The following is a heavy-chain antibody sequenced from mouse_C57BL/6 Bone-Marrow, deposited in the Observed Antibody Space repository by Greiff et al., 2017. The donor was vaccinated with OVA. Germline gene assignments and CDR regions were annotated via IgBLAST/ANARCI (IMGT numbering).Heavy chain of an antibody. D-gene: IGHD2-12*01. CDR1: GFTIKDYY. CDR2: IDPEDGET. J-gene: IGHJ2*01. CDR3: VYDWYFDY. Sequence: EVQLQQSGAELVKPGASVKLSCTASGFTIKDYYMHWVKQRTEQGLEWIGRIDPEDGETKYAPKFPGKATITADTSSNTAYLQLSSLTSEDTAVYYCVYDWYFDYWGQGTTLTVSA. V-gene: IGHV14-2*01.